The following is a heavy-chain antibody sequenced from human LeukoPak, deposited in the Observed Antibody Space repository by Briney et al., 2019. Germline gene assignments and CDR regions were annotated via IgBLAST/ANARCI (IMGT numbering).Heavy chain of an antibody. D-gene: IGHD5-12*01. V-gene: IGHV5-51*01. J-gene: IGHJ5*02. CDR1: GYSFTSYW. CDR3: ARDSGYDFGVGSWFDP. CDR2: IYPGDSDT. Sequence: RGESLKISCKGSGYSFTSYWIGWVRQMPGKGLEWMGIIYPGDSDTRYSPSFQGQVTISADKSISTAYLQWSSLKASDTAMYYCARDSGYDFGVGSWFDPWGQGTLVTVSS.